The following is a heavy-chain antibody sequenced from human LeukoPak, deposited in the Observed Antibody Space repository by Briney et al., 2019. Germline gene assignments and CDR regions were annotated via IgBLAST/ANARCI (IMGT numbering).Heavy chain of an antibody. Sequence: GGSLRLSCAASGFTFDDYTMHWVRQARGKGLEWVSLISWEGGSTYYADSVKGRFTISRDNSKNSLYLQMNSLRTKDTALYYCAKASYYYDSSGYYRTGDYFDYWGQGTLVTVSS. CDR3: AKASYYYDSSGYYRTGDYFDY. J-gene: IGHJ4*02. D-gene: IGHD3-22*01. CDR1: GFTFDDYT. CDR2: ISWEGGST. V-gene: IGHV3-43*01.